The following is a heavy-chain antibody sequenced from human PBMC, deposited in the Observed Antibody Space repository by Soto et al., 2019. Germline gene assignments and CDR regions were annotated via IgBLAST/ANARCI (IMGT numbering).Heavy chain of an antibody. J-gene: IGHJ4*02. CDR2: ISSGGSTI. D-gene: IGHD6-19*01. Sequence: GGSLRLSCAASGFTFSSYNMNWVRQTPGKGLEWVSYISSGGSTISYADSVKGRFTVSRDNAKNSLYLQMNSLRDEDTAVYYCASSSGWLVDYWGQRTLVTVSS. V-gene: IGHV3-48*02. CDR1: GFTFSSYN. CDR3: ASSSGWLVDY.